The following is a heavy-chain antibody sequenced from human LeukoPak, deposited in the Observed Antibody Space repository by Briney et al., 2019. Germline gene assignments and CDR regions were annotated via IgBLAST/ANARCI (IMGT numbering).Heavy chain of an antibody. V-gene: IGHV3-74*01. CDR1: GFTFSSYW. CDR3: ASYSSGWYEDDY. Sequence: GGSLRLSCAASGFTFSSYWMHWVRQAPGKGLVWVSRIDSDGSSTSYADSVKGRFTISRDNAKNTLYLQMNSLRDEDTAVYYCASYSSGWYEDDYWGQGTLVTVSS. J-gene: IGHJ4*02. CDR2: IDSDGSST. D-gene: IGHD6-19*01.